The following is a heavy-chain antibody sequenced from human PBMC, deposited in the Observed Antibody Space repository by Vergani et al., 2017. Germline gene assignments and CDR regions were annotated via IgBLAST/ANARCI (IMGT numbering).Heavy chain of an antibody. D-gene: IGHD1-26*01. Sequence: QVQLQESGPGLVKPSETLSLTCTVSGGSISSYYWSWIRQPPGKGLEWIGYIYYSGSTNYNPSLKSRVTISVDTSKNQFSLKLSSVTAADTAVYYCAREVGATSEYYYYYMDVWGKGTTVTVSS. CDR3: AREVGATSEYYYYYMDV. CDR1: GGSISSYY. J-gene: IGHJ6*03. CDR2: IYYSGST. V-gene: IGHV4-59*01.